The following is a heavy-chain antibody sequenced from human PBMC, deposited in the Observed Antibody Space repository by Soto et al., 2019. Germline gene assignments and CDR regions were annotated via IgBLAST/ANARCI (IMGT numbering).Heavy chain of an antibody. CDR3: ARQDDAGYSSSWYPY. V-gene: IGHV5-51*01. CDR1: GYSFTSYW. Sequence: GESLKISCKGSGYSFTSYWIVWVRQMPGKGLEWMGIIYPGDSDTRYSPSFQGQVTISADKSISTAYLQWSSLKASDTAMYYCARQDDAGYSSSWYPYWGQGTLVTVSS. CDR2: IYPGDSDT. D-gene: IGHD6-13*01. J-gene: IGHJ4*02.